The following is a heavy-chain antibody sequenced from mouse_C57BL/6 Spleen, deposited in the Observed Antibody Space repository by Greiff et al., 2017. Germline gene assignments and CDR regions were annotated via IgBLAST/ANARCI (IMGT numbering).Heavy chain of an antibody. J-gene: IGHJ3*01. D-gene: IGHD2-3*01. CDR3: ARHEGYEGYYRAWFAY. Sequence: EVQGVESGGGLVKPGGSLKLSCAASGFTFSSYTMSWVRQTPEKRLEWVATISGGGGNTYYPDSVKGRFTISRDNAKNTLYLQMSSLRSEDTALYYCARHEGYEGYYRAWFAYWGQGTLVTVSA. CDR2: ISGGGGNT. CDR1: GFTFSSYT. V-gene: IGHV5-9*01.